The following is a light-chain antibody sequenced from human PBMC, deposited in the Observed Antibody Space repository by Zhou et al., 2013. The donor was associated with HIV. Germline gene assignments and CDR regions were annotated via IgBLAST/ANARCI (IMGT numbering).Light chain of an antibody. CDR1: QGIDKY. CDR3: QQYTTIPWT. J-gene: IGKJ1*01. Sequence: DIQMTQSPSSLSASIGDRVTITCRASQGIDKYLAWHQQKPGKIPNLLIYNISALGSGVPSRFSGSGSGTDFTLTISSLQPEDFATYYCQQYTTIPWTFGPGTKVEVK. CDR2: NIS. V-gene: IGKV1-27*01.